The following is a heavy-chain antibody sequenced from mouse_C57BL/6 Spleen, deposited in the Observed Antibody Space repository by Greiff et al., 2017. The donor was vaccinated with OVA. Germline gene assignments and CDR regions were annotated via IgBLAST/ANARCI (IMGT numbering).Heavy chain of an antibody. D-gene: IGHD2-4*01. Sequence: EVQLQQSGPELVKPGASVKISCKASGYSFTGYYMHWVKQSHGNILEWIGYIYPCNGVSSYNEKFKGKATLTVDKSSSTAYMELRSLTSEDSAVYYFARGYDYDGYFDYWGQGTTLTVSS. CDR1: GYSFTGYY. CDR2: IYPCNGVS. CDR3: ARGYDYDGYFDY. J-gene: IGHJ2*01. V-gene: IGHV1-31*01.